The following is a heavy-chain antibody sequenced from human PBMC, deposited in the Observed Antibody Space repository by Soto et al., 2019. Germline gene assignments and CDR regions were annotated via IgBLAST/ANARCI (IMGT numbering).Heavy chain of an antibody. CDR1: GGSFSGYY. Sequence: QVQLQQWGAGLLKPSETLSLTCAVYGGSFSGYYWSWIRQPPGKGLGWIGEINHSGSTNYNPSLNSRVTISVDTSKNQFSLKLSCVTAAETAVYYCARGGYSSGWYLERGYFQHWGQGTLVTVSS. CDR2: INHSGST. CDR3: ARGGYSSGWYLERGYFQH. V-gene: IGHV4-34*01. J-gene: IGHJ1*01. D-gene: IGHD6-19*01.